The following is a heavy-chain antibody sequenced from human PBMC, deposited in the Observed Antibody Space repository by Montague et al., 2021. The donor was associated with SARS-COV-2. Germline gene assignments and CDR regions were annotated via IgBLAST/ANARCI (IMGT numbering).Heavy chain of an antibody. J-gene: IGHJ4*02. CDR2: IPHSGST. V-gene: IGHV4-34*01. D-gene: IGHD6-13*01. CDR1: GGSFSGYY. CDR3: ARGRYSIRWYETKYYIDY. Sequence: SETLSLTCAVYGGSFSGYYWSWIRQPPGKGLEWIGEIPHSGSTNYNPSLKSRVTISLDTSTNQFSLKLSSVTAADTAVYYCARGRYSIRWYETKYYIDYWGQGTLVTVSS.